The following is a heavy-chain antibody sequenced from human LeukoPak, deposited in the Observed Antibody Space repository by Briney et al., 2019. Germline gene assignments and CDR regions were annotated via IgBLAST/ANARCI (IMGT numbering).Heavy chain of an antibody. D-gene: IGHD3-22*01. CDR3: ARDRDYYDSSGLS. J-gene: IGHJ4*02. CDR2: ISSSSSYI. Sequence: GGSLRLSCAASGFTFSSYSMNWVRQAPGKGLEWVSSISSSSSYIYYADSVKGRFTISRDNVKNSLYLQMNSLRAEDTAVYYCARDRDYYDSSGLSWGQGTLVTVSS. V-gene: IGHV3-21*01. CDR1: GFTFSSYS.